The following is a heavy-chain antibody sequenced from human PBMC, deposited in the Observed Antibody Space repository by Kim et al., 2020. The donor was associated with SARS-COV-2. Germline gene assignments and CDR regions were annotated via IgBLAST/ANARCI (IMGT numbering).Heavy chain of an antibody. Sequence: GGSLRLSCAASGFTFRDYAMHWVRQAPGKGLECVSGISGNNGHIDYADSVRGRFTISRDNAKNTLYLQINSLRVEDTAVYYCAKEGYLTTAGTSSYF. J-gene: IGHJ1*01. CDR1: GFTFRDYA. CDR2: ISGNNGHI. D-gene: IGHD6-13*01. V-gene: IGHV3-9*01. CDR3: AKEGYLTTAGTSSYF.